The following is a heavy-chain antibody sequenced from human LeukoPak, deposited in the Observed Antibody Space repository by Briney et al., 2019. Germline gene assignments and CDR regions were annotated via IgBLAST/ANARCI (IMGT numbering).Heavy chain of an antibody. Sequence: PGGSLRLSCAASGFTFNNYATSWVRQAPGTGLEWVSTISSGATTTYYADSVKGRFSVSRDNSKNTLHLQANSLRVEDTAVYYCAFYYYGTTGYFDFWGQGTLVTVSS. CDR2: ISSGATTT. V-gene: IGHV3-23*01. J-gene: IGHJ4*02. D-gene: IGHD3-22*01. CDR3: AFYYYGTTGYFDF. CDR1: GFTFNNYA.